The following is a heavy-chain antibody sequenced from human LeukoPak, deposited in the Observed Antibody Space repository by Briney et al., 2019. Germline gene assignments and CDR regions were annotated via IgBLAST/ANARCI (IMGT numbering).Heavy chain of an antibody. CDR2: IIPIFGTA. D-gene: IGHD2-2*01. J-gene: IGHJ6*04. CDR1: GCTFSSYA. Sequence: ASVKVSCKASGCTFSSYAISWVRQAPGQGLEWMGGIIPIFGTANYAQKFQGRVTITADESTSTAYMELSSLRSEDTAVYYCASSKGVVPADMGGSGYYYYYGMDVWGKGTTVTVSS. CDR3: ASSKGVVPADMGGSGYYYYYGMDV. V-gene: IGHV1-69*01.